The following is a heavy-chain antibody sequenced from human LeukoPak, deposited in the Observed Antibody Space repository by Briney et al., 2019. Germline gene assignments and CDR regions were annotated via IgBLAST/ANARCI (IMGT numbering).Heavy chain of an antibody. V-gene: IGHV3-30*18. CDR3: AKVHDYGNY. CDR2: ISYDGSNK. Sequence: GGSLRLSCAASGFTFSSYGMHWFRQAPGKGLEWVAVISYDGSNKYYADSVKGRFTISRDNSKNTLYLQMNSLRAEDTAVYYCAKVHDYGNYWGQGTLVTVSS. D-gene: IGHD4-17*01. CDR1: GFTFSSYG. J-gene: IGHJ4*02.